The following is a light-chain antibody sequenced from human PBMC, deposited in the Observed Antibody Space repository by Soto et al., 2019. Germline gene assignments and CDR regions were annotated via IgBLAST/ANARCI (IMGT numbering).Light chain of an antibody. J-gene: IGKJ4*01. Sequence: DIQMTQSPSTLSASVGDRVTITCRASQSISNWLAWYQQKPGKVPKLLIYKASALETGVPSRFSGSGSGTEVTLTITRVHSRDFPTYYRQPSNRYPLTFGGGTKVEI. CDR3: QPSNRYPLT. CDR2: KAS. CDR1: QSISNW. V-gene: IGKV1-5*03.